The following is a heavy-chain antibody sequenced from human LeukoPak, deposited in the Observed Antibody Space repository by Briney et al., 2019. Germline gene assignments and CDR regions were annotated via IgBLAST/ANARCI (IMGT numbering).Heavy chain of an antibody. J-gene: IGHJ5*02. D-gene: IGHD3-10*01. CDR1: GFTFSNYS. CDR3: ARVPRYCYGSGKYNWFDP. CDR2: IKDSGST. Sequence: PGGSLSPSCAVSGFTFSNYSMDSVRQPPGKGLEWNGEIKDSGSTNYKPSRKGRVTISVGPCKNQFSLEVSSVTAADTAVYYCARVPRYCYGSGKYNWFDPWGQGTLVTVSS. V-gene: IGHV4-34*01.